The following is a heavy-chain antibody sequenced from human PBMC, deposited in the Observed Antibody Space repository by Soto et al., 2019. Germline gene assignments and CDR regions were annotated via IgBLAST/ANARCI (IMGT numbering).Heavy chain of an antibody. D-gene: IGHD6-13*01. Sequence: QVQLQESGPGLVKPSQTLSLTCSVSGGSINSGAYYWGWIRQHPGKGLEWIGYISYTGRTYSNPSLQSRVSIPLDTSESQLYLKLTSVTAADTAVYFCARVSATGTRWIDPWGQGTLVTVSP. CDR2: ISYTGRT. CDR3: ARVSATGTRWIDP. V-gene: IGHV4-31*03. CDR1: GGSINSGAYY. J-gene: IGHJ5*02.